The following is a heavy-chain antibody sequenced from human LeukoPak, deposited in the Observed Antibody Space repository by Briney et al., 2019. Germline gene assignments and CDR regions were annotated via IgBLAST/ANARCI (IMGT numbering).Heavy chain of an antibody. CDR3: VTYQPPYYYYYYMDV. D-gene: IGHD2-2*01. CDR2: FDPEDGET. CDR1: GYTLTELS. J-gene: IGHJ6*03. V-gene: IGHV1-24*01. Sequence: ASVKVSCKVSGYTLTELSMHWVRQAPGKGLEWMGGFDPEDGETIYAQKFQGRVTMTEDTSTDTAYMELSSLRSEDTAVYYCVTYQPPYYYYYYMDVWGKGTTVTVSS.